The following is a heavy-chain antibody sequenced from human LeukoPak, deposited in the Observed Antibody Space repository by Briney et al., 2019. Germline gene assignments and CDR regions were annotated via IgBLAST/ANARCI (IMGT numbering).Heavy chain of an antibody. Sequence: GGSLRLSCAVSGYPFSDHYIDWVRQAPGKGLEWVGQTRNKANNYATEYAASIKGRFIISRDDSRSSVYLHMNSLRAEDTAVYYCAKKRDAFDIWGQGTVVTVSS. V-gene: IGHV3-72*01. CDR3: AKKRDAFDI. D-gene: IGHD5-24*01. CDR1: GYPFSDHY. J-gene: IGHJ3*02. CDR2: TRNKANNYAT.